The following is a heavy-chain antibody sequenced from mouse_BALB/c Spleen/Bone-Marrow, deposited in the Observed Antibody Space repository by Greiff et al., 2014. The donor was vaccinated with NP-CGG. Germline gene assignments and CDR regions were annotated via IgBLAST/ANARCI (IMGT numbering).Heavy chain of an antibody. Sequence: EVHLVESGGGLVKPGGSLKLSCAASGFTFGDFYMFWFRQTPEKRLEWAATISNGGTYTYYPDSVKGRFTISRDNAKNNLYLQMSSLKSEDTAMYYCARSGERYGAMDYWGQGTSVTVTS. CDR3: ARSGERYGAMDY. J-gene: IGHJ4*01. V-gene: IGHV5-4*02. CDR2: ISNGGTYT. CDR1: GFTFGDFY. D-gene: IGHD1-1*02.